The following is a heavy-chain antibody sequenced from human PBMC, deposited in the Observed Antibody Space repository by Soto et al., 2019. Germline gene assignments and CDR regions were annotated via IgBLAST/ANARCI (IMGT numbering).Heavy chain of an antibody. CDR2: ISYDGSNK. V-gene: IGHV3-30-3*01. D-gene: IGHD3-3*01. J-gene: IGHJ4*02. CDR3: AKVKETGAVITTSFDY. Sequence: GGSLRLSCAASGFTFSSYAMHWVRQAPGKGLEWVAVISYDGSNKYYADSVKGRFTISRDNSKNTVSLQMDSLRPDDTAVYYCAKVKETGAVITTSFDYWGQGTLVTVSS. CDR1: GFTFSSYA.